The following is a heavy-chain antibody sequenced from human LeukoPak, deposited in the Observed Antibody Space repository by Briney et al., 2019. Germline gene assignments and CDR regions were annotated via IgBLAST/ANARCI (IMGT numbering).Heavy chain of an antibody. D-gene: IGHD2-2*01. CDR2: IIPIFGTA. Sequence: ASVKFSCKAFGGTFSSYAFSWVRHAPGQGLESMGGIIPIFGTANYAQKFQGRVTITADESTSTAYMELSSLRSEDTAVYYCARGVVPAAHTGNWFDPWGQGTLVTVSS. V-gene: IGHV1-69*13. CDR3: ARGVVPAAHTGNWFDP. CDR1: GGTFSSYA. J-gene: IGHJ5*02.